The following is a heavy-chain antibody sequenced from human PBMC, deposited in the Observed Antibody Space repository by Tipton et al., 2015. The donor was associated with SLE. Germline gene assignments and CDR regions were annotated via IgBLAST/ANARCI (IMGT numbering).Heavy chain of an antibody. CDR3: ARGARGPDS. J-gene: IGHJ4*02. Sequence: SLRLSCTASGFIFGDYAMSWFRQAPGKGLEWVGFIRSKVYGGTSEYAASVKGRFSISIDDSQRIAYLQMNSLKTEDTAVYYCARGARGPDSWGQGTLVTVSS. CDR2: IRSKVYGGTS. V-gene: IGHV3-49*03. CDR1: GFIFGDYA. D-gene: IGHD6-6*01.